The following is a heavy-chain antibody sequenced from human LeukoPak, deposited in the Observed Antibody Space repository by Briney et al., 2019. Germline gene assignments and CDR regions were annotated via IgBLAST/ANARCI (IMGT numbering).Heavy chain of an antibody. CDR2: IIPIFGTA. V-gene: IGHV1-69*06. J-gene: IGHJ5*02. Sequence: EASVKVSCKASGGTFSSYAISWVRQAPGQGLEWMGGIIPIFGTANYAQKFQGRVTITADKSTNTAYMELSSLRSEDTAVYYCARTQQLVLRSPLDPWGQGTLVTVSS. CDR3: ARTQQLVLRSPLDP. CDR1: GGTFSSYA. D-gene: IGHD6-13*01.